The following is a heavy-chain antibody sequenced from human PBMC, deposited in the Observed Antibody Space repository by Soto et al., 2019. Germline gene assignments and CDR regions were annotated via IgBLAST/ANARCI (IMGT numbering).Heavy chain of an antibody. J-gene: IGHJ6*02. D-gene: IGHD4-17*01. CDR2: IWYDGSKK. CDR1: GFTFSSCG. CDR3: ARDVVMTTVTNYYNGMDV. Sequence: GGSLRLSCAASGFTFSSCGMHWVRQAPGKGLEWVAVIWYDGSKKYYADSVKGRFTISRDNSKNTLYLQMNSLRAEDMAVYYCARDVVMTTVTNYYNGMDVWGQGTTVTVSS. V-gene: IGHV3-33*01.